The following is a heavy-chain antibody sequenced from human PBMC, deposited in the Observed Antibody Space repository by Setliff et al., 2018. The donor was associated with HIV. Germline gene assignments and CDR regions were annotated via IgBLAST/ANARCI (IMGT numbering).Heavy chain of an antibody. D-gene: IGHD2-2*01. V-gene: IGHV4-38-2*02. Sequence: SETLSLTCTVSGYSISSDYYWGWIRQSPGKGLEWIGNIYHSVNTYYNPSLKSRVTISADATKNQFSLKLTSVTAADTAVYYCARRVVHTSPSDPSGLYVDFWGQGTLVTVSS. CDR1: GYSISSDYY. J-gene: IGHJ4*02. CDR3: ARRVVHTSPSDPSGLYVDF. CDR2: IYHSVNT.